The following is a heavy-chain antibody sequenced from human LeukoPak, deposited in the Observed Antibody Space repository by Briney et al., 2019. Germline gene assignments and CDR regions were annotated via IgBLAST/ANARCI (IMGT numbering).Heavy chain of an antibody. CDR1: GYTFTGYY. J-gene: IGHJ4*02. D-gene: IGHD2-15*01. CDR2: INSNSGAT. Sequence: ASVKVSCKASGYTFTGYYMHWVRQAPGQGLEWMGWINSNSGATNYAQRFQGRVTMTRDTSISTAYMELSSLRSEDTAVYYCAGRVVVAANPFDYWGQGTLVTVSS. CDR3: AGRVVVAANPFDY. V-gene: IGHV1-2*02.